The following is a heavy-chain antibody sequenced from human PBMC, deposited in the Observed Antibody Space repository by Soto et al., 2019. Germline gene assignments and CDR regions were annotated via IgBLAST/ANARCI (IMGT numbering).Heavy chain of an antibody. CDR1: GFTFSSYA. CDR3: AKDPKGYDMWLVRLVPTN. J-gene: IGHJ4*02. V-gene: IGHV3-23*01. Sequence: GGSLRLSCAASGFTFSSYAMSWVRQAPGKGLEWVSAISGSGGSTYYADSVKGRFTISRDNSKNTLYLQMNSLRAEDTAVYYCAKDPKGYDMWLVRLVPTNWGQGTLVTVSS. CDR2: ISGSGGST. D-gene: IGHD6-19*01.